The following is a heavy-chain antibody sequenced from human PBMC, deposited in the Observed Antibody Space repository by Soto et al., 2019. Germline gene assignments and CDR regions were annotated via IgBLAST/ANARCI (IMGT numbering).Heavy chain of an antibody. D-gene: IGHD3-22*01. CDR2: IIPIFGTA. V-gene: IGHV1-69*12. J-gene: IGHJ4*02. CDR1: GGTFSSYA. Sequence: QVQLVQSGAEVKKPGSSVKVSCKASGGTFSSYAISWVRQAPGQGLEWMGGIIPIFGTANYAQKFQGRVTIXXDXSXNTAYMELSSLRSEDTAVYYCARTEDTMIVGAHSHYWGQGTLVTVSS. CDR3: ARTEDTMIVGAHSHY.